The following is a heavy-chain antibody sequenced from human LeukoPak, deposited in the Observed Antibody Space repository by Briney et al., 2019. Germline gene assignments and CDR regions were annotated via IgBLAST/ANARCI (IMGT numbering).Heavy chain of an antibody. CDR2: INHSGST. V-gene: IGHV4-34*01. CDR1: GGSFSGYY. J-gene: IGHJ6*03. Sequence: PSETLSLTCAVYGGSFSGYYWSWIRQPPGKGLEWIGEINHSGSTNYNPSLKSRVTISVDTSKNQFSLKLSSVTAADTAMYYCARLSQRDSSGYGLGYYYYMDVWGKGTTVTVSS. CDR3: ARLSQRDSSGYGLGYYYYMDV. D-gene: IGHD3-22*01.